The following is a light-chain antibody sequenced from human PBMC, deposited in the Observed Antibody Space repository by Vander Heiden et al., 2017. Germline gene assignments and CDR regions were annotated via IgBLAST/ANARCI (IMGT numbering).Light chain of an antibody. CDR2: DNN. CDR1: SSNIGKNY. J-gene: IGLJ1*01. Sequence: QSVLTPPPSVSAAPGQKVTISCSGSSSNIGKNYVSWYQQVPGTAPKLIIYDNNKRPSGIPDRFSGSKSGTSATLGITGLQTGDEADYYCGTWDSSLSNAVFGTGTKVTVL. V-gene: IGLV1-51*01. CDR3: GTWDSSLSNAV.